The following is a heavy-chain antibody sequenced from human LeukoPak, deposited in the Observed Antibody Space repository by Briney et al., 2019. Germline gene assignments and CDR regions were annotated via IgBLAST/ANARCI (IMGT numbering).Heavy chain of an antibody. Sequence: PGGSLRLSSSASGFTFSSYGMHWVGQAPAKGLEWVAVIWYDGSKKYYADSVKGRFTISRDNAKNSVYLQLNSLRAEDTAVYYCARDRSYCSGGSCSGHSDYWGQGTLVTVSS. CDR3: ARDRSYCSGGSCSGHSDY. V-gene: IGHV3-33*08. D-gene: IGHD2-15*01. CDR2: IWYDGSKK. J-gene: IGHJ4*02. CDR1: GFTFSSYG.